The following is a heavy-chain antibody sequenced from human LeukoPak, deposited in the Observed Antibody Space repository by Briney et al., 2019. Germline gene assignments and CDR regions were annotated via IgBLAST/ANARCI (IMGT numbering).Heavy chain of an antibody. V-gene: IGHV4-31*03. CDR1: GGSISSGGYY. Sequence: SETLSLTCTVSGGSISSGGYYWSWIRQHPGKGLEWIGYIYYSGSTYYNPSLKSRVTISVDTSKNQFSLKLSSVTAADTAVYYCASYGDSSGYYYVFDIWGQGTMVTVSS. J-gene: IGHJ3*02. D-gene: IGHD3-22*01. CDR3: ASYGDSSGYYYVFDI. CDR2: IYYSGST.